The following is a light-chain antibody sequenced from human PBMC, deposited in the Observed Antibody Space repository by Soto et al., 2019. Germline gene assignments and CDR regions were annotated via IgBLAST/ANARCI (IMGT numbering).Light chain of an antibody. V-gene: IGKV1-9*01. CDR2: EES. Sequence: DIHLTQSPSSLSASVGDRVTITCRASQAITNNLAWYQQKPGNPPRLLVYEESTLPSGVPSRFSGRKVGTQFILTIDSLQPEDFATYYCQQVKSYPRPFVGGTKVEIK. J-gene: IGKJ4*01. CDR1: QAITNN. CDR3: QQVKSYPRP.